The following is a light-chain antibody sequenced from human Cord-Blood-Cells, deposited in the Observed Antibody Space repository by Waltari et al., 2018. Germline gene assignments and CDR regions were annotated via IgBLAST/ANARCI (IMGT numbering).Light chain of an antibody. Sequence: QSFLTHPPSASGAPGQSVNIPCSAGRANTGRNTVNWYQQLPGTAPKLLIYSNNQRPSGVPDRFSGSKSGTSASLAISGLQSEDEADYYCAAWDDSLNGWVFGGGTKLTVL. CDR2: SNN. CDR1: RANTGRNT. J-gene: IGLJ3*02. CDR3: AAWDDSLNGWV. V-gene: IGLV1-44*01.